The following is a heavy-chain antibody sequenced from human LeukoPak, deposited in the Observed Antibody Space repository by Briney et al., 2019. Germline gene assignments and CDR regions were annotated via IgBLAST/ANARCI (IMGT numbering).Heavy chain of an antibody. D-gene: IGHD2-2*01. Sequence: GRSLRLSCAASGFTFSSYAMHWVRQAAGKGLEWEAVISYDGNNKYYADSVKGRFTISRDNSKNMLYLHMNNLRPGDTAAYCCAEDLYQLLPPALNGAPYNWFDPWGQGTLVSVSS. CDR2: ISYDGNNK. CDR3: AEDLYQLLPPALNGAPYNWFDP. V-gene: IGHV3-30*18. J-gene: IGHJ5*02. CDR1: GFTFSSYA.